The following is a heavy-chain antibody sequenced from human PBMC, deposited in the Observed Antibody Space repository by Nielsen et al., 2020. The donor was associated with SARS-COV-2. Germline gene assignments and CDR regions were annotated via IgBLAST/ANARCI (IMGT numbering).Heavy chain of an antibody. CDR2: ISYDGSNK. Sequence: GGSLRLSCAASGFTFSTYAMHWVRQAPGKGLEWVAVISYDGSNKYYADSVKGRFTISRDNSKNTLYLQMNSLRAEDTAVYYCARPNSGSYYSYFDYWGQGTLVTVSS. V-gene: IGHV3-30-3*01. J-gene: IGHJ4*02. CDR3: ARPNSGSYYSYFDY. D-gene: IGHD1-26*01. CDR1: GFTFSTYA.